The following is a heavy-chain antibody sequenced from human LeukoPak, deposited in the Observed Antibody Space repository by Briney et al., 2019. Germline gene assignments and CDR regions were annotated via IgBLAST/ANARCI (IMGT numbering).Heavy chain of an antibody. CDR1: GFTFSSYA. Sequence: GGSLRLSCAASGFTFSSYAMSWVRQAPGKGLEWVSAISGSGGSTYYADSVKGRFTISRDNSKDTLYLQMNSLRAEDTAVYYCANSPRGYSYGTRQFDYWGQGTLVTVSS. V-gene: IGHV3-23*01. CDR3: ANSPRGYSYGTRQFDY. J-gene: IGHJ4*02. CDR2: ISGSGGST. D-gene: IGHD5-18*01.